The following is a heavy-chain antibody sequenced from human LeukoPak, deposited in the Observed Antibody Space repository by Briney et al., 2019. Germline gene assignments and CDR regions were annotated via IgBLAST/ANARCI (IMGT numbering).Heavy chain of an antibody. CDR2: ISSNGGST. D-gene: IGHD3-22*01. CDR3: AKDPSYYDSSGYYPDYFDY. Sequence: GGSLRLSCAASGFTFSSYAMHWVRQAPGKGLEYVSAISSNGGSTYYANSVKGRFTISRDNSKNTLYLQMNSLRAEDTAVYYCAKDPSYYDSSGYYPDYFDYWGQGTLVTVSS. J-gene: IGHJ4*02. CDR1: GFTFSSYA. V-gene: IGHV3-64*01.